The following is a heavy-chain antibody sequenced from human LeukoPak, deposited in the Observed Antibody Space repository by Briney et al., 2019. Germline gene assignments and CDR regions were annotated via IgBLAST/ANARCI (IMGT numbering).Heavy chain of an antibody. Sequence: SGTLSLTCTVSGGSISSGSYYWSWIRQPAGKGLEWIGRIYTSGSTNYNPSLKSRVTISVDTSKNQFSLKLSSVTAADTAVYYCARDQGYCSSTSCSRFDPWGQGTLVTVSS. CDR3: ARDQGYCSSTSCSRFDP. D-gene: IGHD2-2*01. V-gene: IGHV4-61*02. CDR2: IYTSGST. CDR1: GGSISSGSYY. J-gene: IGHJ5*02.